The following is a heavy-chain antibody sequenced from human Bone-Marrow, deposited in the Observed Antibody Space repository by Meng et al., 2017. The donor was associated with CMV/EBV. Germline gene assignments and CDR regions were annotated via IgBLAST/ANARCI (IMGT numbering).Heavy chain of an antibody. CDR1: GFTFSNAW. D-gene: IGHD2-2*02. Sequence: LSLTCAASGFTFSNAWMSWVRQAPGKGLEWVGRIKSKADDGTTDYAAPVKGRFTISRDDSKNTLYLQMNSLKTEDTAVYYCTTDRYCSTATCYRVGVDYWGQGTLVTVSS. CDR3: TTDRYCSTATCYRVGVDY. CDR2: IKSKADDGTT. V-gene: IGHV3-15*01. J-gene: IGHJ4*02.